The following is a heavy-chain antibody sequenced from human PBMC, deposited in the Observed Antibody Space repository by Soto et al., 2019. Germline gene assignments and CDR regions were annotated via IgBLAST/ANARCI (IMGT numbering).Heavy chain of an antibody. Sequence: GESLKISCKGPGYSFTSYWISWVRQMPGKGLEWMGRIDPSDSYTNYSPSFQGHVTISADKSISTAYLQWSSLKASDTAMYYCASSPRGYCSSTSCRELGNYYGMDVWGQGTTVTVSS. CDR2: IDPSDSYT. D-gene: IGHD2-2*01. J-gene: IGHJ6*02. CDR1: GYSFTSYW. CDR3: ASSPRGYCSSTSCRELGNYYGMDV. V-gene: IGHV5-10-1*01.